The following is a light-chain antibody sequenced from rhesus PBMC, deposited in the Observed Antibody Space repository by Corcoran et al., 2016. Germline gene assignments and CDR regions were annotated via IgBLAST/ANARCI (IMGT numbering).Light chain of an antibody. CDR2: DAS. CDR3: QKYNNSPFT. V-gene: IGKV3-53*01. CDR1: QSVTNY. J-gene: IGKJ3*01. Sequence: QVMLTQSPATLSLSPGERATLSCRASQSVTNYLAWYQQKPGQAPRLLIYDASSRAAAVPDRFSGRGSGTKFTLTISSLEPEDFAVYYCQKYNNSPFTFGPGTKLDIK.